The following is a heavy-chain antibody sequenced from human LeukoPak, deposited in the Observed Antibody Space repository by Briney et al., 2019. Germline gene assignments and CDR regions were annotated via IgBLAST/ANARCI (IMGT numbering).Heavy chain of an antibody. D-gene: IGHD3-3*01. Sequence: SVKVSCKASGGTFSSYAISWVRQAPGQGLEWMGGIIPIFGTANYAQKFQGRVTITADESTSTAYMELSSLRSEDTAVYYCARAGSSYDFGSGYYSVGLDYWGQGTLVTVSS. J-gene: IGHJ4*02. CDR1: GGTFSSYA. CDR2: IIPIFGTA. CDR3: ARAGSSYDFGSGYYSVGLDY. V-gene: IGHV1-69*13.